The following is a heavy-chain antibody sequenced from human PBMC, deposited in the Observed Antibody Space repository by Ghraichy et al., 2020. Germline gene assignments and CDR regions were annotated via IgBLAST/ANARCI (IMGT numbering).Heavy chain of an antibody. Sequence: GESLNISCAASGFTFSSYGMHWVRQAPGKGLEWVAVIWYDGSNKYYADSVKGRFTISRDNSKNTLYLQMNSLRAEDTAVYYCAREEQLVVLGYYGMDVWGQGTTVTVSS. CDR2: IWYDGSNK. V-gene: IGHV3-33*01. D-gene: IGHD6-6*01. CDR3: AREEQLVVLGYYGMDV. CDR1: GFTFSSYG. J-gene: IGHJ6*02.